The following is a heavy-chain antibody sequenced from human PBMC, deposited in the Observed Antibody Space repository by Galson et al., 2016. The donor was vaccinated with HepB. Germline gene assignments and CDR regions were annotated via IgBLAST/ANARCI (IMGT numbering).Heavy chain of an antibody. V-gene: IGHV6-1*01. CDR2: TYYRSKWYN. CDR3: ARDTSTWDGLGTEYFYH. D-gene: IGHD2-2*01. Sequence: CAISGDSVSSNIAAWKWIRQSPSRGLEWLGRTYYRSKWYNHYAVSVKSRITIDPDTSRNQISLQLNSVTPEDTAVYYCARDTSTWDGLGTEYFYHWGQGTLVTVSS. J-gene: IGHJ1*01. CDR1: GDSVSSNIAA.